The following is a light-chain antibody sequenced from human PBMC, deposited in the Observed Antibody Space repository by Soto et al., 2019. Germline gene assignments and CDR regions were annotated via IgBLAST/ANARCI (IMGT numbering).Light chain of an antibody. CDR3: QQYNNWPPFT. CDR2: GAS. Sequence: EIVLTQSPATLSLSPWERATLSCRSSQSVSSYLAWYQQKPGQAPRLLIYGASTRATGIPARFSGSGSGTEFTLTISSLQSEEFAVYYCQQYNNWPPFTFGQGTRLEIK. V-gene: IGKV3-15*01. J-gene: IGKJ5*01. CDR1: QSVSSY.